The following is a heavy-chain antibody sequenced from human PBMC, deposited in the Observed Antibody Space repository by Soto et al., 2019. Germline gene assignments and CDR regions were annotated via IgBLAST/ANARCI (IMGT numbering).Heavy chain of an antibody. Sequence: GSLRLSCAASGFTFSSYWMSWVRQAPGKGLEWVANMNQDGSEKYYVDSVKGRFTISRDNAKNSLYLQMNSLRAEDTAVYYCARDKDRINWFDPWGQGTLVTVSS. CDR2: MNQDGSEK. V-gene: IGHV3-7*01. CDR1: GFTFSSYW. J-gene: IGHJ5*02. CDR3: ARDKDRINWFDP.